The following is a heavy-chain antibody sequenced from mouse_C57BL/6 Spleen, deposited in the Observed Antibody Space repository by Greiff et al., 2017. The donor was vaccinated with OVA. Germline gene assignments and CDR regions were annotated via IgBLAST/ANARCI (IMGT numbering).Heavy chain of an antibody. CDR2: IYPGDGDT. V-gene: IGHV1-80*01. D-gene: IGHD1-1*01. CDR1: GYAFRRSW. CDR3: SRRFISEDYAMDY. Sequence: QVQLQQSGAELVKPGASVKISCKASGYAFRRSWMNWVKQRPGKGLEWIGQIYPGDGDTNSHGQFKGKARLTADKSSSTAYMQLSSLTSEDSAVYFCSRRFISEDYAMDYWGQGTSVTVSS. J-gene: IGHJ4*01.